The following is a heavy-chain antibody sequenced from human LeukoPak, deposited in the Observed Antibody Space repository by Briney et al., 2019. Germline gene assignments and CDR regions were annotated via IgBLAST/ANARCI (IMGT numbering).Heavy chain of an antibody. J-gene: IGHJ4*02. CDR1: VFTVSSNY. CDR3: ARRDYSNYSYDY. Sequence: PGGSLRLSCAASVFTVSSNYMTCVRQAPGKGLEWVSVIYSGGDTYYADSVRGRFTISRDNSKNTLYLQMHSLRAEDTAVYYCARRDYSNYSYDYWGQGTLVTVSS. V-gene: IGHV3-66*04. D-gene: IGHD4-11*01. CDR2: IYSGGDT.